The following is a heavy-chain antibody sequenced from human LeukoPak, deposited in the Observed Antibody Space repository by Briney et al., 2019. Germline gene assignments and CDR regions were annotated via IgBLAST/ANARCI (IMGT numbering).Heavy chain of an antibody. D-gene: IGHD2-15*01. CDR1: GFTFSSYA. V-gene: IGHV3-23*01. CDR3: AKGVVVIIDAFDI. J-gene: IGHJ3*02. Sequence: GGSLRLSCAASGFTFSSYAMSWVRQAPGKGVEWVSAFSGSGGSTYYADSVKGRFTISRDNSKNTLYRQMNSLRAEDTAVYYCAKGVVVIIDAFDIWGQGTMDTVSS. CDR2: FSGSGGST.